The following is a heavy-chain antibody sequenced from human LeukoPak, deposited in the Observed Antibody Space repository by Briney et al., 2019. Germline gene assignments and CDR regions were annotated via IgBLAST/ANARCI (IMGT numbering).Heavy chain of an antibody. D-gene: IGHD6-13*01. Sequence: GGSLRLSCVASGFTFSDTWMSWVRQAPGKGLEWVANIKQDGSEKYYVDSVKGRFTISRANAKNSLYLQMNSLRAEDTAVYYCAREAAAAAFDIWGQGTMVTVSS. CDR2: IKQDGSEK. V-gene: IGHV3-7*01. CDR3: AREAAAAAFDI. CDR1: GFTFSDTW. J-gene: IGHJ3*02.